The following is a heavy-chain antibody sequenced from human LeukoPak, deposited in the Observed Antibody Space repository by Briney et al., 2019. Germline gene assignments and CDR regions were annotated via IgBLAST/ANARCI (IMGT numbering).Heavy chain of an antibody. D-gene: IGHD6-13*01. V-gene: IGHV3-53*01. CDR2: IYSGGST. J-gene: IGHJ4*02. CDR1: GFTVSSNY. Sequence: GGPLRLSCAASGFTVSSNYMSWVRQAPGKGLEWVSVIYSGGSTYYADSVKGRFTISRDNSKNTLYLQMNSLRAEDTAVYYCARDLLPGIAAAGNPDYWGQGTLVTVSS. CDR3: ARDLLPGIAAAGNPDY.